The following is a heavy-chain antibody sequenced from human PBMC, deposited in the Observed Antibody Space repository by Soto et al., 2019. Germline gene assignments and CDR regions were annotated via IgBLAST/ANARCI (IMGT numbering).Heavy chain of an antibody. CDR1: GGSISSGDYY. Sequence: QVQLQESGPGLVKPSQTLSLTCTVSGGSISSGDYYWSWIRKPPGKGLEWIGYIYYSGSTYYNPYIKSRVTISVDTSKNQFSLKLSSVTAADTAVYYCARASPVVTDVWGQGTTVTVSS. CDR3: ARASPVVTDV. CDR2: IYYSGST. J-gene: IGHJ6*02. V-gene: IGHV4-30-4*01. D-gene: IGHD5-18*01.